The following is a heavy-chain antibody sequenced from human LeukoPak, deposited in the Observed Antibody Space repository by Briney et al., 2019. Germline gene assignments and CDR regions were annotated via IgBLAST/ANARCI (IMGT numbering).Heavy chain of an antibody. CDR3: ARAGGYCGRISCPYYFDY. D-gene: IGHD2-15*01. Sequence: GGSLRLSCAASGFTFRSYSMNWVRQAPGKGLEWVSSISSSSSYIYYADSVKGRFTISRDNAKNSLYLQMNSLRAEDTAVYYCARAGGYCGRISCPYYFDYWGQGSLVAVSS. J-gene: IGHJ4*02. CDR1: GFTFRSYS. CDR2: ISSSSSYI. V-gene: IGHV3-21*01.